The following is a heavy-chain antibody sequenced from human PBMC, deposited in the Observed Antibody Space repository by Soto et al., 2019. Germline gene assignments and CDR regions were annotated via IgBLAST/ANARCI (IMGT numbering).Heavy chain of an antibody. V-gene: IGHV1-46*01. Sequence: ASVKVSCKASGYTFTSYYMHWVRQAPGQGLEWMGIINPSGGSTSYAQKFQGRVTMTRDTSTSTVYMELSSLRSEDTAVYYCARVGSTYYDFWSGSRGYYYGMDVWGQGTTVTVSS. CDR3: ARVGSTYYDFWSGSRGYYYGMDV. CDR2: INPSGGST. CDR1: GYTFTSYY. J-gene: IGHJ6*02. D-gene: IGHD3-3*01.